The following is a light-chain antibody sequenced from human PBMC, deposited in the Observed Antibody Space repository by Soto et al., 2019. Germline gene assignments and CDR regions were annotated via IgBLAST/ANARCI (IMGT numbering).Light chain of an antibody. Sequence: DIQMTQSPSSLSASVGDRVTITCQASRDIGKYLNWFQEKPGKAPKLLIYDASNLQTGVPSRFSGGGSGTDFSFTISSLQPEDFATYYGQQYNSLPPTFGQGTRLEI. CDR2: DAS. CDR3: QQYNSLPPT. CDR1: RDIGKY. V-gene: IGKV1-33*01. J-gene: IGKJ5*01.